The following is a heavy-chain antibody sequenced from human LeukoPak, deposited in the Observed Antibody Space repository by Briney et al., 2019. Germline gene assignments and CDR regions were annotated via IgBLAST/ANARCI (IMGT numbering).Heavy chain of an antibody. J-gene: IGHJ4*02. CDR2: IYPGDSDT. CDR3: ARREGAAAGTRQVDY. CDR1: GYSFTSYW. V-gene: IGHV5-51*01. D-gene: IGHD6-13*01. Sequence: GESLKISCKGFGYSFTSYWIGWVRQMPGKGLEWMGIIYPGDSDTRYSPSFQGQVTISADKSISTAYLQWSSLKASDTAMYYCARREGAAAGTRQVDYWGQGTLVTVSS.